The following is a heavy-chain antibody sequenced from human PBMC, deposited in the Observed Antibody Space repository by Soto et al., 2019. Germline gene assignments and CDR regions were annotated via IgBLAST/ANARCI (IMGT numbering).Heavy chain of an antibody. CDR1: GGTFSSYT. J-gene: IGHJ3*02. CDR3: ARRGDVYGDYGGDDAFDI. V-gene: IGHV1-69*02. CDR2: IIPSLGIS. Sequence: QVQLVQSGAEVKKPGSSVKVSCKASGGTFSSYTISWVRQAPGQGREWMGRIIPSLGISNYSKKFQGRVTITADKSASTAYRELSSWRSGDTVVYYCARRGDVYGDYGGDDAFDIWGQGTMVTVSS. D-gene: IGHD4-17*01.